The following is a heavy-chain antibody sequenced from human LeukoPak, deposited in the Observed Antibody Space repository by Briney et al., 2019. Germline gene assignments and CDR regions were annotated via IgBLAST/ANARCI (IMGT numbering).Heavy chain of an antibody. CDR3: AKDPREYCSSTSCPNWFDP. CDR2: TRASGGTT. CDR1: GFTFSSYA. Sequence: GSLRLSCAASGFTFSSYAMSWVRQAPGKGLEWVSSTRASGGTTYYADSVKGRFTISRDNSKNTLYLQMLSLRAEDSAIYYCAKDPREYCSSTSCPNWFDPWGQGTLVTVSS. V-gene: IGHV3-23*01. J-gene: IGHJ5*02. D-gene: IGHD2-2*01.